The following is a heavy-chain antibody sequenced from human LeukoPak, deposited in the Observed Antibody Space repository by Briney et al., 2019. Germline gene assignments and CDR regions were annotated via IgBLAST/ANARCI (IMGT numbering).Heavy chain of an antibody. D-gene: IGHD5-24*01. CDR1: GFMFDGYG. J-gene: IGHJ4*02. CDR2: ISYDGSNK. V-gene: IGHV3-30*03. Sequence: GGSLRLSCAASGFMFDGYGMHWVRQAPGKGLEWVAVISYDGSNKYYADSVKGRFTISRDNSKNTLYLQMNSLRAEDTAVYYCARDLGMATITTVDYWGQGTLVTVSS. CDR3: ARDLGMATITTVDY.